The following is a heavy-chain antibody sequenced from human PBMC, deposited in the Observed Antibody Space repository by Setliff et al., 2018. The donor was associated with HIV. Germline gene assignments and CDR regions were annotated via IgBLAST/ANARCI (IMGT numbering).Heavy chain of an antibody. Sequence: PSETLSLTCTVAGGSIRSGGYYWSWIRQHPGKGLEWIGYIYYSGSTYYNPSLKSRVTISLDTSKKQFSLKLSSVTAADTAVYYCARSGGIGNYHWDVWGKGTTVTVSS. CDR2: IYYSGST. V-gene: IGHV4-31*03. CDR3: ARSGGIGNYHWDV. D-gene: IGHD3-16*01. CDR1: GGSIRSGGYY. J-gene: IGHJ6*03.